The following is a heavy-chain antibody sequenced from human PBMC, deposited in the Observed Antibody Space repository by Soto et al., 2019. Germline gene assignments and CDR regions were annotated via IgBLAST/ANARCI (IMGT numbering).Heavy chain of an antibody. CDR2: IDFSGRT. D-gene: IGHD3-16*01. CDR1: GCSLSSYY. V-gene: IGHV4-59*04. CDR3: ARHGGEGIVITLGEAIPRVAFDS. J-gene: IGHJ4*02. Sequence: SETLSLTCTVSGCSLSSYYWSWIRQPPGKGLEWIGYIDFSGRTSYNPSLRSRVTISADASKKQFSLKLTSVTAADTAIYYCARHGGEGIVITLGEAIPRVAFDSWGQGTVVTVSS.